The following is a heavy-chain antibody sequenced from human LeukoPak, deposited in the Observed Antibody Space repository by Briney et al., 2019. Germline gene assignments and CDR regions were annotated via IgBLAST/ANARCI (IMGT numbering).Heavy chain of an antibody. CDR2: INHVEIT. CDR3: ARVPLNRDSWLRFYHFDS. V-gene: IGHV4-34*01. Sequence: SETLSLTCAVYGESFDGYYWTWIRQPPGKGLEWIGEINHVEITHYNPALKSRVTMSVDTSKNQFSLKLTSVTAADTAVYYCARVPLNRDSWLRFYHFDSWGQSILVTVSS. J-gene: IGHJ4*02. CDR1: GESFDGYY. D-gene: IGHD5-12*01.